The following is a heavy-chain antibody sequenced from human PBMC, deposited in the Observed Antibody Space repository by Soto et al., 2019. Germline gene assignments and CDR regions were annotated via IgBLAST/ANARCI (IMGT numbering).Heavy chain of an antibody. Sequence: QVQLVESGGGVVQPGRSLRLSCAASGFTFSSYGMHWVRQAPGKGLEWVAVISYDGSNKYYADSVKGRFTISRDNSKNSLYLQMNSLRAEDTAVYYCAKYGIKGVRLRGPFDYWGQGTLVTVSS. CDR2: ISYDGSNK. CDR1: GFTFSSYG. J-gene: IGHJ4*02. D-gene: IGHD4-17*01. V-gene: IGHV3-30*18. CDR3: AKYGIKGVRLRGPFDY.